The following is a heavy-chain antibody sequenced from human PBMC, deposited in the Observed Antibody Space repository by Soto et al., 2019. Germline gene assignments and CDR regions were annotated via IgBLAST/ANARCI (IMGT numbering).Heavy chain of an antibody. V-gene: IGHV1-8*01. J-gene: IGHJ6*03. CDR2: MNPNSGNT. D-gene: IGHD3-9*01. Sequence: ASVKVSCKASGYTFTSYDINWVRQATGQGLEWMGWMNPNSGNTGYAQKFQGRVTMTRNTSISTAYMEMSSLRSEETAVYYCARTYDILTGYYTYYYMDVWGKGTTVTVSS. CDR1: GYTFTSYD. CDR3: ARTYDILTGYYTYYYMDV.